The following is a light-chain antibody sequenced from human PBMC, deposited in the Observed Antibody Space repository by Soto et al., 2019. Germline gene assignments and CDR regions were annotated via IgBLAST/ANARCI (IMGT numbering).Light chain of an antibody. CDR2: EVY. CDR3: FSYAGNDNWV. J-gene: IGLJ3*02. CDR1: SSDIGAYNF. V-gene: IGLV2-8*01. Sequence: QSVLTQPPSASGSPGQSVAISCTGSSSDIGAYNFVCWFQQRPGKAPRLIIYEVYKRPSGVPDRFSASKSGNTASLTVSGLQAEDDADYYCFSYAGNDNWVFGGGTQLTVL.